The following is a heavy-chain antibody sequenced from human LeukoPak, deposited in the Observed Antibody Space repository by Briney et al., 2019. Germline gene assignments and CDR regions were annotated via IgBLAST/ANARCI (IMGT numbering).Heavy chain of an antibody. D-gene: IGHD6-13*01. Sequence: SETLSLTCTVSGGSISSSSYYWGWIRQPPGKGLEWIGYIYYSGSTNYNPSLKSRVTISVDTSKNQFPLKLSSVTAADTAVYYCARGTAAEFLMRFDPWGQGTLVTVSS. CDR3: ARGTAAEFLMRFDP. CDR1: GGSISSSSYY. J-gene: IGHJ5*02. CDR2: IYYSGST. V-gene: IGHV4-61*05.